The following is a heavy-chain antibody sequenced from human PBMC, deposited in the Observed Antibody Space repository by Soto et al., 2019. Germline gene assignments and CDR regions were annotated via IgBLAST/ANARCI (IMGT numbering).Heavy chain of an antibody. J-gene: IGHJ4*02. CDR3: AKSCGKFWTTGYYYFDV. V-gene: IGHV3-23*01. CDR2: FTPNSGEK. D-gene: IGHD3-9*01. CDR1: GFAFNDYS. Sequence: GGSLRLSCAASGFAFNDYSMTWVRQPPGKGLEWVSSFTPNSGEKHYPDSLAGRFTISRDNSKNTLSLQVNSVRAEDTAMYFCAKSCGKFWTTGYYYFDVWGQGAPVTVSS.